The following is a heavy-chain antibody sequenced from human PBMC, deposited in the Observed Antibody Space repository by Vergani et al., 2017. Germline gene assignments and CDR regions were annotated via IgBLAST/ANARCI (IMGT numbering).Heavy chain of an antibody. J-gene: IGHJ4*02. V-gene: IGHV4-34*01. D-gene: IGHD5/OR15-5a*01. Sequence: QVQLQQWGAGLLKPSETLSLTCAVYGGSFSGYYWSWIRQPPGKGLEWIGEINNIGSTNYNPSLKSRVTISIDTSKKQFSLKLTSVTAADTAVYYCASVSPPGPAPNWGQGTLVTVSS. CDR3: ASVSPPGPAPN. CDR1: GGSFSGYY. CDR2: INNIGST.